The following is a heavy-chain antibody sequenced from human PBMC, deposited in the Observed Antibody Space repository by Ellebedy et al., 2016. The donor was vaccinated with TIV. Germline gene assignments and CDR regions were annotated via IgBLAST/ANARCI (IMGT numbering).Heavy chain of an antibody. J-gene: IGHJ6*02. CDR2: ISGSGGST. CDR1: GFTFSSYA. V-gene: IGHV3-23*01. CDR3: AKDSGSGSYSVYYYGMDV. Sequence: GESLKISXAASGFTFSSYAMSWVRQAPGKGLEWVSAISGSGGSTYYADSVKGRFTISRDNSKNTLYLQMNSLRAEDTAVYYCAKDSGSGSYSVYYYGMDVWGQGTTVTVSS. D-gene: IGHD1-26*01.